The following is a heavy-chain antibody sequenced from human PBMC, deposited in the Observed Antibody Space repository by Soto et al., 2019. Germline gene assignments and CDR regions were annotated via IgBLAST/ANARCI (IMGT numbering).Heavy chain of an antibody. Sequence: GGSLRLSCAASGFTFSSYAMHWVRQAPGKGLEWVAVISYDGSNKYYADSVKGRFTISRDNSKNTLYLQMNSLRAEDTAVYYCARAVGATDFQHWGQGTLVTVSS. CDR3: ARAVGATDFQH. CDR2: ISYDGSNK. J-gene: IGHJ1*01. V-gene: IGHV3-30*04. D-gene: IGHD1-26*01. CDR1: GFTFSSYA.